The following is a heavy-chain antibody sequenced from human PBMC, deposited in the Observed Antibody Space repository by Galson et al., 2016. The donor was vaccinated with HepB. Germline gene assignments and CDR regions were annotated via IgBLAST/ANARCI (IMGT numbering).Heavy chain of an antibody. Sequence: SLRLSCAASGFTFDDHAMHWVRQAPGKGLEWVSGISWNSLIIVYADSVMGRFTVSRDNAENSLYLQVNSLRPEDSAFYYCAKDKSPYASTWIDYWGQGTLVTVSP. D-gene: IGHD2-2*01. CDR3: AKDKSPYASTWIDY. CDR1: GFTFDDHA. J-gene: IGHJ4*02. V-gene: IGHV3-9*01. CDR2: ISWNSLII.